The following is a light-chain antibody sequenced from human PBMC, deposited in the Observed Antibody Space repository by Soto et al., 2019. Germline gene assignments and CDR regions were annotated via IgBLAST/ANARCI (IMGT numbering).Light chain of an antibody. CDR1: QNLGTLY. CDR3: QQYAGSPRP. CDR2: SAS. Sequence: GLTQSPGTVSLSQGERGTLSCRASQNLGTLYLAWFQQKSGQAPRLLIYSASRRATGIPDRFTGSGSGTDFTLTINRVEPEDFAVYFCQQYAGSPRPFGQRTKADIK. V-gene: IGKV3-20*01. J-gene: IGKJ1*01.